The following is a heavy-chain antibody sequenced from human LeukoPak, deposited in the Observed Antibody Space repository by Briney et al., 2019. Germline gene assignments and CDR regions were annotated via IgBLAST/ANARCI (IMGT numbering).Heavy chain of an antibody. CDR1: GGSISSGDYY. CDR2: IYYSGST. D-gene: IGHD3-10*01. J-gene: IGHJ5*02. CDR3: ARDNYGSGSHAPGVWFDP. Sequence: SETLSLTCTVSGGSISSGDYYWSRIRQPPGKGLEWIGYIYYSGSTYYNPSLKSRVTISVDTSKNQFSLKLSSVTAADTAVYYCARDNYGSGSHAPGVWFDPWGQGTLVTVSS. V-gene: IGHV4-30-4*01.